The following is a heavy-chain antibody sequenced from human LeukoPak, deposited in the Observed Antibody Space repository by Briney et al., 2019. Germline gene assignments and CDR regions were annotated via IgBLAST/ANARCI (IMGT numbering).Heavy chain of an antibody. CDR1: GFTFSSYG. CDR2: ISHDGSNK. D-gene: IGHD3-9*01. V-gene: IGHV3-30*06. J-gene: IGHJ4*02. CDR3: GGTYDILSEYYFDH. Sequence: PGGSLRLSCAASGFTFSSYGMYWVRQAPGKGLEWVAFISHDGSNKYYANSVRGRFTISRDNSNNTLYLQMNSLRAEDTAVYYCGGTYDILSEYYFDHWGQGTLVTVSS.